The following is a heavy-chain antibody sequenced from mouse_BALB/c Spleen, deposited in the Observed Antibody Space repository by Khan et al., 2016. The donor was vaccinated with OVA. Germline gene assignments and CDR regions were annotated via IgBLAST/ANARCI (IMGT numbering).Heavy chain of an antibody. CDR2: INSDGDYT. J-gene: IGHJ3*01. Sequence: EVELVESGGGLVKPGGSLKLSCAASGFTFSTFAMSWVRQTPEKRLEWVATINSDGDYTYYPDNVTGRFTISRDNAKNTLYLQINSLRSEDTAMYYCARSPCGNFDYWGQGTLVTVSA. V-gene: IGHV5-9-3*01. CDR3: ARSPCGNFDY. CDR1: GFTFSTFA. D-gene: IGHD2-1*01.